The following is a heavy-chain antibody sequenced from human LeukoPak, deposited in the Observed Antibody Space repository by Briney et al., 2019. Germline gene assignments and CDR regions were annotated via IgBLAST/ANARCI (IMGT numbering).Heavy chain of an antibody. CDR1: GYTFTSYD. D-gene: IGHD2-2*01. Sequence: ASVKVSCKASGYTFTSYDINRVRQATGQGLEWMGWMNPNSGNTGYAQKFQGRVTITRNTSISTAYMELSSLRSEDTAVYYCARARVVVPAASPSFDYWGQGTLVTVSS. J-gene: IGHJ4*02. V-gene: IGHV1-8*03. CDR2: MNPNSGNT. CDR3: ARARVVVPAASPSFDY.